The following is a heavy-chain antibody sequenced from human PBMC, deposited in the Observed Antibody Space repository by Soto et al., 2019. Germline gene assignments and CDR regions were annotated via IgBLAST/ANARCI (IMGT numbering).Heavy chain of an antibody. CDR2: MNPNSGNT. D-gene: IGHD5-12*01. CDR3: ARGPSGYADSNWFDP. V-gene: IGHV1-8*01. CDR1: GYTFTSYD. Sequence: ASVKVSCKASGYTFTSYDINWVRQATGQGLEWMGWMNPNSGNTGYAQKFQGSVTMTRNTSISTAYMELSSLRSEDTAAYYCARGPSGYADSNWFDPWGQGTLVTVSS. J-gene: IGHJ5*02.